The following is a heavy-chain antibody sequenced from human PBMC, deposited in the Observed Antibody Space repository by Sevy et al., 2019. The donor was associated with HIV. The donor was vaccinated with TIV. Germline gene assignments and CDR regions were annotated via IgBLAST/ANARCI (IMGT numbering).Heavy chain of an antibody. V-gene: IGHV1-2*06. CDR3: AREDSDDTSAYYYFYYGMDV. CDR1: GYTFTAYY. Sequence: ASVKVSCKASGYTFTAYYIHWLRQAPGQGLEWMGQIHPKSGATNYAQKFQGRVTMTRDTSISTSFMELTSLRSDDTAVYYCAREDSDDTSAYYYFYYGMDVWGQGTTVTVSS. D-gene: IGHD3-22*01. CDR2: IHPKSGAT. J-gene: IGHJ6*02.